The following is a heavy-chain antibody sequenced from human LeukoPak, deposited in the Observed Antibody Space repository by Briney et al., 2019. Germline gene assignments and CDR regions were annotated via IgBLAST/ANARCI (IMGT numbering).Heavy chain of an antibody. D-gene: IGHD2-21*02. CDR3: ARGAPIVVVTATANAVLDY. CDR2: ISSSSSTT. Sequence: PGGSLRLSCSASGFILRSHAMHWVRQAPGKGLEWVSYISSSSSTTYYAASVKGRFTISRDNAKNSMYLQMNSLRGEDTAVYYCARGAPIVVVTATANAVLDYWGEGTLVTASS. CDR1: GFILRSHA. J-gene: IGHJ4*02. V-gene: IGHV3-48*01.